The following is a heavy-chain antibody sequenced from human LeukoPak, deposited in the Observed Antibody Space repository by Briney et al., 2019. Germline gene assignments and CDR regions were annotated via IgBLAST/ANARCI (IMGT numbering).Heavy chain of an antibody. Sequence: GGSLRLSCAASGFIFTNYAMSWVRQAPGKGLEWVSTISQGGETPYYADSVKGRFTISRDNSKNTLYLQISSLSAEDTAVYYCAKLVIPSHSKYFDPWGQGTPVTVSS. CDR1: GFIFTNYA. V-gene: IGHV3-23*01. CDR2: ISQGGETP. J-gene: IGHJ5*02. D-gene: IGHD4-11*01. CDR3: AKLVIPSHSKYFDP.